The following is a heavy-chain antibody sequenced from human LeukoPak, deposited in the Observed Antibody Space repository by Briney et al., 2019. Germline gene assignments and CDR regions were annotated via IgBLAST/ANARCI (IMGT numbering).Heavy chain of an antibody. CDR3: ARDPAAVAGAQAYFDY. CDR2: IIPIFGTA. V-gene: IGHV1-69*13. J-gene: IGHJ4*02. D-gene: IGHD6-19*01. CDR1: GGTLRSYA. Sequence: ASVTDSCMASGGTLRSYAISWVRQAPGQGLEWMGGIIPIFGTANYAQKFQCRVTITADESTSTAYMELSSLRSEDTAVYYCARDPAAVAGAQAYFDYWGQGTLVTVSS.